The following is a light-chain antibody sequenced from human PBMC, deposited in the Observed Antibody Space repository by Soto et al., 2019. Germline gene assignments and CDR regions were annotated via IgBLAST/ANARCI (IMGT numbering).Light chain of an antibody. Sequence: QSVLTQPPSVSAAPGQKVTISCSGSSSNIGNNYVPWYQQLPRTAPKLLIYDNNNRPSGIPDRFSGSKSGTSATLGITGLQTGDEADYYCGTWDSSLSAGVFGGGTKLTVL. V-gene: IGLV1-51*01. CDR2: DNN. CDR3: GTWDSSLSAGV. CDR1: SSNIGNNY. J-gene: IGLJ3*02.